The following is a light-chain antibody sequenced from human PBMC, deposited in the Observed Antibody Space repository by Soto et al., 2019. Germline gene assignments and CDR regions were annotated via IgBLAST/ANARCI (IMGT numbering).Light chain of an antibody. CDR1: QPIFTS. Sequence: DIQMAQSPSALFASIGDRVSVTCRASQPIFTSLAWYQQKPGKAPKLLIYDASVLQTGVPSRFSGFSSGTDFTLTISGLQPDDFATYLCQQYKSYSAHGLTLGGGTKVDIK. V-gene: IGKV1-5*01. J-gene: IGKJ4*01. CDR2: DAS. CDR3: QQYKSYSAHGLT.